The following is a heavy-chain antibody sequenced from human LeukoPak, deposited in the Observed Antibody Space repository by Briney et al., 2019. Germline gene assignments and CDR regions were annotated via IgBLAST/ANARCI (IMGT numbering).Heavy chain of an antibody. CDR3: AKDEGNIWDVKNEHFHI. J-gene: IGHJ3*02. V-gene: IGHV3-30*07. D-gene: IGHD2/OR15-2a*01. CDR2: ISNDGSKN. Sequence: PGGSLRLSCVASGFIFSTTVMHWVRQAPGKGPEWVAVISNDGSKNYYADSVKGRFTITRDNSINTLYLQVDSLTGEDTAVYYCAKDEGNIWDVKNEHFHIWGHGTMVTVSS. CDR1: GFIFSTTV.